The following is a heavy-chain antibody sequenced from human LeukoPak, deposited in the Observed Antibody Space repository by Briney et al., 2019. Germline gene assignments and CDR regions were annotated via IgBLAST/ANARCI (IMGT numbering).Heavy chain of an antibody. CDR1: GFTFSSYD. J-gene: IGHJ3*02. CDR3: AKDLVATTYRDAFDI. V-gene: IGHV3-23*01. D-gene: IGHD5-12*01. Sequence: PGGSLSPSCAASGFTFSSYDMSWVRQAPGRGLEWVSYISGAGGTTYYADSVKGRFTISRDNSKNTMYLQMNSLRAEDTAVYYCAKDLVATTYRDAFDIWGKGTMVTVSS. CDR2: ISGAGGTT.